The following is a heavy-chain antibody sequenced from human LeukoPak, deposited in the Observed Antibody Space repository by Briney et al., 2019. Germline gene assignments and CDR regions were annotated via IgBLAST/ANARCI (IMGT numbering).Heavy chain of an antibody. CDR3: AKRGVVIRVILVGFHKEAYYFDY. Sequence: GGSLRLSCAVSGLTLSNYGMSWVRQAPGKGLEWVAGISDRGSRTNYADSVKGRFTISTDHPKNTLYLQMNSLRAEDTAVYFCAKRGVVIRVILVGFHKEAYYFDYWGQGALVTVSS. J-gene: IGHJ4*02. D-gene: IGHD3-22*01. CDR1: GLTLSNYG. V-gene: IGHV3-23*01. CDR2: ISDRGSRT.